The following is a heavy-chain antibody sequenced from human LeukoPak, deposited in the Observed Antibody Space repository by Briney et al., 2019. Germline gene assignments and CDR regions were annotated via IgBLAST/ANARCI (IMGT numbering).Heavy chain of an antibody. CDR2: IRYDGSNK. Sequence: GGSLRLSCAASGFTFSSYGMHWVRQAPGKGLEWVAFIRYDGSNKYYADSVKGRFTISRDNSKNTLYLQMNSLRAEDTAVYYCAKDDWVWYSSEVHGAFDIWGQGTMVTVSS. V-gene: IGHV3-30*02. J-gene: IGHJ3*02. CDR1: GFTFSSYG. D-gene: IGHD6-25*01. CDR3: AKDDWVWYSSEVHGAFDI.